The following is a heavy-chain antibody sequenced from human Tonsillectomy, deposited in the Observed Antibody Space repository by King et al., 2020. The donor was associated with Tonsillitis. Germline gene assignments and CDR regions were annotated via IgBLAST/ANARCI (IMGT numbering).Heavy chain of an antibody. D-gene: IGHD2-8*01. CDR1: GDSISSVDYY. J-gene: IGHJ4*02. Sequence: QLQESGPGLVKPSPTLSLTCTVSGDSISSVDYYWSWIRQHPGKGLGWIGYIYYTGGTFGGPYYNPSLTSRVTISVDSSTNQFSLKLLSVTAADTAVYYCEKYVPPSFDYWGQGTLVTVSS. CDR3: EKYVPPSFDY. V-gene: IGHV4-31*03. CDR2: IYYTGGTFGGP.